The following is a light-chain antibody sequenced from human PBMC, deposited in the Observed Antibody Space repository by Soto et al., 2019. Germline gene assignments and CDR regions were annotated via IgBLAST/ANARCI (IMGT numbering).Light chain of an antibody. CDR3: QQLNTYPLT. CDR2: AAS. CDR1: QDISSY. V-gene: IGKV1-9*01. Sequence: DIQLTQSPSFLSASVGDRVTITCRASQDISSYLAWYQQKPGRTPKLLIYAASTLQSGVPSRFSGSRSGTEFTLTVSSLQPEDCATYYCQQLNTYPLTFGGGTRVEIK. J-gene: IGKJ4*01.